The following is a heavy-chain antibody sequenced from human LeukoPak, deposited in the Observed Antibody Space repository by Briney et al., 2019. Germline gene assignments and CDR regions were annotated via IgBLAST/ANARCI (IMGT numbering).Heavy chain of an antibody. CDR2: FDPEDGET. CDR1: GYTLTELS. Sequence: ASVRVSCKVSGYTLTELSMHWVRQAPGKGLEWMGGFDPEDGETIYAQKFQGRVTMTEDTSTDTAYMELSSLRSEDTAVYYCATGLSLVDTAMVTEWRLFDPWGQGTLVTVSS. D-gene: IGHD5-18*01. V-gene: IGHV1-24*01. J-gene: IGHJ5*02. CDR3: ATGLSLVDTAMVTEWRLFDP.